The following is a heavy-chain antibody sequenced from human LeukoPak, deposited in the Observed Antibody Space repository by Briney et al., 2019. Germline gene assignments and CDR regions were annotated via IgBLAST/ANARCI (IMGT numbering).Heavy chain of an antibody. D-gene: IGHD6-13*01. CDR3: ARDVGHYSSDSFMDN. J-gene: IGHJ4*02. CDR2: ISDDGSNT. CDR1: GFTFSYYW. V-gene: IGHV3-74*01. Sequence: GGSLRLSCAASGFTFSYYWMHWVRQAPGKGLVWVSRISDDGSNTNYADFVKGRFTISRDNAKNTLYLQMDSLRAEDTAVYYCARDVGHYSSDSFMDNWGQGALVTVSS.